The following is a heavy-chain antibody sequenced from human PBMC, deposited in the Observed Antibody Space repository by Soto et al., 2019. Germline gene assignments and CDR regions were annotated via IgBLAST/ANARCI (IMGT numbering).Heavy chain of an antibody. CDR3: AKVNYVDSAFDI. V-gene: IGHV3-30*18. D-gene: IGHD4-4*01. CDR1: GFTFSSYG. Sequence: PGGSLRLSCAASGFTFSSYGMHWVRQAPGKGLEWVAVISYDGSNKYYADSVKGRFTISRDNSKNTLYLQMNSLRAEDTAVYYCAKVNYVDSAFDIWGQGTMVTVSS. CDR2: ISYDGSNK. J-gene: IGHJ3*02.